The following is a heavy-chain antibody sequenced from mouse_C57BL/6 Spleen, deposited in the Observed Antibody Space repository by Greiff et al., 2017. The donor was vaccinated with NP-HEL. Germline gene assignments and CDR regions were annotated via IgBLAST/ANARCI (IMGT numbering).Heavy chain of an antibody. D-gene: IGHD4-1*01. CDR3: AILGRPYYFDY. CDR1: GYTFTSYW. CDR2: IHPSDSDT. J-gene: IGHJ2*01. Sequence: QVQLKQPGAELVKPGASVKVSCKASGYTFTSYWMHWVKQRPGQGLEWIGRIHPSDSDTNYNQKFKGKATLTVDKSSSTAYMQLSSLTSEDSAVYYCAILGRPYYFDYWGQGTTLTVSS. V-gene: IGHV1-74*01.